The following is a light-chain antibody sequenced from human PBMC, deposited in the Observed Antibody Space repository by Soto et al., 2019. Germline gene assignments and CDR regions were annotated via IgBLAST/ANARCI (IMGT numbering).Light chain of an antibody. V-gene: IGLV1-40*01. CDR3: QSYDNSLSGSKL. Sequence: QSVLTQPPSVSGAPGQRVTISCTGSSSNIGAGYAVNWYQRLPGTAPKLLIYGNSNRPSGVPDRFSGSKSGTSASLAITGLQAEDEADYYCQSYDNSLSGSKLFGGGTKLTVL. CDR2: GNS. J-gene: IGLJ2*01. CDR1: SSNIGAGYA.